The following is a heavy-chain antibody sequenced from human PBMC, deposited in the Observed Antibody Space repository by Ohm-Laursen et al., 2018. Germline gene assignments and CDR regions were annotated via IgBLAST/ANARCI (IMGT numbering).Heavy chain of an antibody. CDR1: GGTFTSYG. D-gene: IGHD2-15*01. Sequence: SVKVSCKASGGTFTSYGISWVQQAPGQGLEWMGGIIPIFGTANYAQKFQGRVTITADESTSTAYMELSSLRSEDTAVYYCARYCSGGSCFNWGQGTLVTVSS. V-gene: IGHV1-69*13. CDR3: ARYCSGGSCFN. CDR2: IIPIFGTA. J-gene: IGHJ4*02.